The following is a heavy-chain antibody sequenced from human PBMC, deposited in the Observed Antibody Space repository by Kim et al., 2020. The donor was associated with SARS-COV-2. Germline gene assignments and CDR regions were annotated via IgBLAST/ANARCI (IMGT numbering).Heavy chain of an antibody. V-gene: IGHV3-23*01. CDR2: VTDNGGTT. CDR3: AKDRQSVGTIYVECDY. Sequence: GGSLRLSCAVSGFIFSNYAMSWVRQAPGKGLEWLSAVTDNGGTTYYADSVKGRFTISRDNSKNTLYLQMNSLRAEDTAVYYCAKDRQSVGTIYVECDYWGQGTLVTVSS. CDR1: GFIFSNYA. J-gene: IGHJ4*02. D-gene: IGHD5-12*01.